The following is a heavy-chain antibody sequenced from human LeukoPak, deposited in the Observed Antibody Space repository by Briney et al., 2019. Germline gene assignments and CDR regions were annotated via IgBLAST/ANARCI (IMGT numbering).Heavy chain of an antibody. CDR1: GFTVSSNS. D-gene: IGHD6-19*01. CDR3: AKDRWGAVASFDY. J-gene: IGHJ4*02. V-gene: IGHV3-66*03. CDR2: IYSDNT. Sequence: PGGSLRLSCTVSGFTVSSNSMSWVRQAPGKGLEWVSFIYSDNTHYSDSVKGRFTVSRDNYKNTLYLEMNSLGTEDTAVYYCAKDRWGAVASFDYWGQGTLVTVSS.